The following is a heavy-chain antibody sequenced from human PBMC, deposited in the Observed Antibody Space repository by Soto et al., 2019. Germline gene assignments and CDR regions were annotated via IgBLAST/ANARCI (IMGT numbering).Heavy chain of an antibody. J-gene: IGHJ4*02. CDR1: GFSISSHY. Sequence: SETLSLTCTVSGFSISSHYWSWIRQPPGQGLEWIGYVYYSGSTNYNPSLKSRVTVSVDTSKNQFSLRLSSVTAADTAVYYCARRRVGGRMDFDYWGQGTLVTVSS. V-gene: IGHV4-59*08. D-gene: IGHD3-10*01. CDR2: VYYSGST. CDR3: ARRRVGGRMDFDY.